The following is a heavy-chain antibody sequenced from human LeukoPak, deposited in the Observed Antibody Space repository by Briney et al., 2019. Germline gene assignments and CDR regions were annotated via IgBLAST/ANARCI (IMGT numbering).Heavy chain of an antibody. J-gene: IGHJ4*02. V-gene: IGHV1-46*01. D-gene: IGHD5-12*01. CDR2: INPSGGST. Sequence: ASVKVSCKASGYTFTSYYMHWVRQAPGPGLEWMGIINPSGGSTSYAQKFQGRVTMTRNTSISTAYMELSSLRSEDTAVYYCARAVRSGYDLNYFDYWGQGALVTVSS. CDR1: GYTFTSYY. CDR3: ARAVRSGYDLNYFDY.